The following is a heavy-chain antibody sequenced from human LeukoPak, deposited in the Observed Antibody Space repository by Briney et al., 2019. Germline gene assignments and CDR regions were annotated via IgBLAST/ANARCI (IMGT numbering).Heavy chain of an antibody. J-gene: IGHJ5*02. CDR2: IGTAGDT. CDR1: GFTFTNYG. V-gene: IGHV3-13*01. Sequence: GGSLRLSCAASGFTFTNYGMHWVRQAIGKGLEWVSGIGTAGDTYYPGSVKGRFTISRENAKNSMYLQMNSLRAEDTAVYYCARGGVWGYNWFDPWGQGTLVTVSS. D-gene: IGHD2-21*01. CDR3: ARGGVWGYNWFDP.